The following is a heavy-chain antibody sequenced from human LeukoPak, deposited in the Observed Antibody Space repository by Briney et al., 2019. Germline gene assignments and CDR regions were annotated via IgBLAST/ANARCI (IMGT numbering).Heavy chain of an antibody. CDR2: ISYDGSNK. J-gene: IGHJ4*02. V-gene: IGHV3-30*18. CDR3: AKDLGSGYYYDSSGYYLGGGFDY. D-gene: IGHD3-22*01. Sequence: GRSLRLSCAASGFTFSSYGMHWVRQAPGKGLEWVAVISYDGSNKYYADSVKGRFTISRDNSKNTLYLQMNSLRAEDTAVYYCAKDLGSGYYYDSSGYYLGGGFDYWGQGTLVTVSS. CDR1: GFTFSSYG.